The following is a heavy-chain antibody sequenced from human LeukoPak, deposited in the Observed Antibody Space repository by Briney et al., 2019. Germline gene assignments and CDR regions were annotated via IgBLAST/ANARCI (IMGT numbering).Heavy chain of an antibody. J-gene: IGHJ4*02. V-gene: IGHV4-4*09. D-gene: IGHD1-26*01. CDR3: ARLGSYHDF. Sequence: IPSETLSLTCTVSGASISNYYWSWIRQTPEKGLEWMGHIHSSGGSSYYPSFKSRLTLSIDTSRNQLSLKLPSVTAADTAVYFCARLGSYHDFWGQGALVTVSS. CDR2: IHSSGGS. CDR1: GASISNYY.